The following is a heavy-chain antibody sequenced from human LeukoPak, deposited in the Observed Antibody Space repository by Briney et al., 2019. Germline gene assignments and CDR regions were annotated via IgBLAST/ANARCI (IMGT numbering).Heavy chain of an antibody. CDR1: GGTSNSHA. CDR2: IIPNLGTT. V-gene: IGHV1-69*04. J-gene: IGHJ4*02. Sequence: SVKVSCKASGGTSNSHAISWVRQAPGQGLEWMGRIIPNLGTTNRAQNFQDRVTLTAEKSTNTAYMELTSLTSDDTAVYYCATTNDGGGYQWGDFFDFWGQGTLVTVSS. CDR3: ATTNDGGGYQWGDFFDF. D-gene: IGHD3-22*01.